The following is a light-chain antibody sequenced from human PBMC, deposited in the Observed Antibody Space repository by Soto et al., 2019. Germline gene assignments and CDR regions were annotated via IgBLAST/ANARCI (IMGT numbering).Light chain of an antibody. CDR3: SSFVGVNSYV. J-gene: IGLJ1*01. CDR2: EVT. Sequence: HSALTHVSYAGGSPGESVHMSCAGTGNYVGSYDYVSWYRQHPGQAPKLLIYEVTKRPSGVPDRFSGSKSGNTASLTVSGLQAEDEADYYCSSFVGVNSYVFGTGTKVTVL. V-gene: IGLV2-8*01. CDR1: GNYVGSYDY.